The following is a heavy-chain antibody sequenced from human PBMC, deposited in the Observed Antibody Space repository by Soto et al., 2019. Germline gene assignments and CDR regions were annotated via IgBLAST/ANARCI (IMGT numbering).Heavy chain of an antibody. V-gene: IGHV3-48*01. Sequence: GRSKRHSCEASGFSISGFSVNRVRQAPGKGLEWISYISSSSGTIYYADSVKGRFTISRDNAKNSLFLHVNSLRAEDTAVYYCARIPYYYMDVWGKGTTVTVSS. CDR1: GFSISGFS. CDR3: ARIPYYYMDV. J-gene: IGHJ6*03. CDR2: ISSSSGTI.